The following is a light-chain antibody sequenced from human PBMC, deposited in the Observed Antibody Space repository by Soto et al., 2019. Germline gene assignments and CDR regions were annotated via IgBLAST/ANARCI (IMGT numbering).Light chain of an antibody. CDR2: KAT. J-gene: IGKJ1*01. Sequence: DIKMTQSPSTLSASVGDRVTITCRASQRISSWLAWYQQKPGKAPKLMIYKATSLESGVPSRFSCSGSGTEFTLTISSLQPDDFATYYCQQYNSYRRTFGQGTKVEIK. CDR3: QQYNSYRRT. V-gene: IGKV1-5*03. CDR1: QRISSW.